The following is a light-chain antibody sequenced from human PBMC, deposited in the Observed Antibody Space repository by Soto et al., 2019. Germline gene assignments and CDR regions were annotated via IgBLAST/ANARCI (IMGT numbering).Light chain of an antibody. CDR3: AEWDDNLSGLYV. V-gene: IGLV1-47*01. Sequence: QSVLTQSPSASGTPGQRVTISCSGSASTIGRNYVYWYQQLPGTAPKLLIYRNSQRPSGVPDRFSGSKSGTSASLAISGLRSEDEADYYCAEWDDNLSGLYVFGAGTKVTVL. CDR2: RNS. CDR1: ASTIGRNY. J-gene: IGLJ1*01.